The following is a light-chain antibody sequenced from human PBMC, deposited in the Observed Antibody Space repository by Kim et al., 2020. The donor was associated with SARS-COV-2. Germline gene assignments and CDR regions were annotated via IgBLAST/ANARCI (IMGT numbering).Light chain of an antibody. CDR1: SSDGGIKA. Sequence: GQRHTVSCSESSSDGGIKAVNGYRHLPGTAPELLISSNNQRPPGVPDRFSGAKSGTSASLAISGLQSEDEADYYCAAWDDSLNGRVFGGGTQLTVL. V-gene: IGLV1-44*01. CDR3: AAWDDSLNGRV. CDR2: SNN. J-gene: IGLJ3*02.